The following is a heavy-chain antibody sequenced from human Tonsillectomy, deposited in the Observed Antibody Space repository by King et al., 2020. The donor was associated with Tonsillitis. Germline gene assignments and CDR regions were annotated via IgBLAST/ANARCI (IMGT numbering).Heavy chain of an antibody. D-gene: IGHD3-10*01. Sequence: VQLVESGGGLVQPGRSLRLSCTAAGFTFGDYAMSWFRQAPGKGLEWVGFIRSKAYGATTEYAASVKGRFIISRDDSKSIAYLQMHSLKTEDTAVYYCTRAVYVGELLDLIDYWGQGTLVTVSS. V-gene: IGHV3-49*03. CDR1: GFTFGDYA. CDR3: TRAVYVGELLDLIDY. CDR2: IRSKAYGATT. J-gene: IGHJ4*02.